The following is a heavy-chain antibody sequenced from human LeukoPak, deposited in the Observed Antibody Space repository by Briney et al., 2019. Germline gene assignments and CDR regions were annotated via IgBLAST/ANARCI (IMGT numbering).Heavy chain of an antibody. Sequence: PGGSLRLSXAASGFTFSSYEMNWVRQAPGKGLEWVSYISSSGSTIYYADSVKGRFTISRDNARHSLYLQMNSLRAEDTAVYYCARDGYFDQYDYWGQGTLVTVSS. CDR3: ARDGYFDQYDY. V-gene: IGHV3-48*03. D-gene: IGHD3-9*01. J-gene: IGHJ4*02. CDR1: GFTFSSYE. CDR2: ISSSGSTI.